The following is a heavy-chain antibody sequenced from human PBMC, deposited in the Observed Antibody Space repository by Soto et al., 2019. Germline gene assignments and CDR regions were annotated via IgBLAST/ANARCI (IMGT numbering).Heavy chain of an antibody. Sequence: SPTRSLTCAIPGDSVSSSSAAWNWSSQSPSVSLGWLGRTYYRSKRFFDYALSVKGRITIKPDTSKNLSSLQLTSVTPDDTAVYYCARAPVVITSHLEAFDIWGQGTMVTVSS. CDR2: TYYRSKRFF. J-gene: IGHJ3*02. V-gene: IGHV6-1*01. D-gene: IGHD3-22*01. CDR1: GDSVSSSSAA. CDR3: ARAPVVITSHLEAFDI.